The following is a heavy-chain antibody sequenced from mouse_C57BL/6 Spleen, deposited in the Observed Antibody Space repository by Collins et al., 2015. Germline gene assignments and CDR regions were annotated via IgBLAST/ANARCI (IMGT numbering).Heavy chain of an antibody. CDR3: TGGYYGSSLGY. V-gene: IGHV6-6*02. D-gene: IGHD1-1*01. J-gene: IGHJ2*01. CDR1: GFTFSSYW. CDR2: IRLKSDNYAT. Sequence: EVKLEESGGGLVQPGGSMKLSCVASGFTFSSYWMSWVRQSPEKGLEWVAEIRLKSDNYATHYAESVKGKFTISRDDSKSRLYLQMNSLRAEDTGIYYCTGGYYGSSLGYWGQGTTLTVSS.